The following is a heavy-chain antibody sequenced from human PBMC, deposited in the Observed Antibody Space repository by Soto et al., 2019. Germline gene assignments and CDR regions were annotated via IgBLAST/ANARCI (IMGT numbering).Heavy chain of an antibody. J-gene: IGHJ6*02. CDR2: IYPGDSDT. CDR3: AASIFYYGMDV. Sequence: PGESQQVSNKVSGYTFPNSWIGWVRQMPGKGPEWMGIIYPGDSDTKYNPSFQGQVTISADKSITTTYLQWSSLKASDTAIYYCAASIFYYGMDVWGQGTMVTVSS. V-gene: IGHV5-51*01. CDR1: GYTFPNSW.